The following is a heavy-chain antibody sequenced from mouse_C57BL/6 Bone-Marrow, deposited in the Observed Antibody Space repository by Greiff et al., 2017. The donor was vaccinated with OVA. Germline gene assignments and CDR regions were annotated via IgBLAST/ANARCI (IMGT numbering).Heavy chain of an antibody. D-gene: IGHD1-1*01. CDR2: IRLKSDNYAT. Sequence: EVMLVESGGGLVQPGGSMKLSCVASGFTFSNYWMNWVRQSPEKGLEWVAQIRLKSDNYATHYAESVKGRFTISRDDSKSSVYLQMNNLRAEDTGIYYCITTVVARAMDYWGQGTSVTVSS. CDR1: GFTFSNYW. J-gene: IGHJ4*01. CDR3: ITTVVARAMDY. V-gene: IGHV6-3*01.